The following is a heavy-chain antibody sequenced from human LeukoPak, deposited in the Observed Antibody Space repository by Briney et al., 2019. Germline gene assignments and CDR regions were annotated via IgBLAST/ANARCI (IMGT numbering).Heavy chain of an antibody. Sequence: GASVKVSCKTSGYTFTGYYMHWVRRAPGQGLEWMGWINPNSGGTNYAQKFQGRVTMTRDTSISTAYMELSRLRSDDTAVYYCARDSSWYYFDYWGQGTLVTVSS. CDR2: INPNSGGT. V-gene: IGHV1-2*02. J-gene: IGHJ4*02. CDR3: ARDSSWYYFDY. CDR1: GYTFTGYY. D-gene: IGHD6-13*01.